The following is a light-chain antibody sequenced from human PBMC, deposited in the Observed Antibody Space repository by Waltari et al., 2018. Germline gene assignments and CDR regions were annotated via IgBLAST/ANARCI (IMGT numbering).Light chain of an antibody. Sequence: QSVLTQPPSPSGAPRPKVTISCSGGISNIGENAVRWYQHLPGKAPKLLIYYDDLLASGVSDRFSGSKSGTSASLAISGLQSEDEADYYCAAWDDSVNGLLFGGGTRVTVL. V-gene: IGLV1-36*01. CDR3: AAWDDSVNGLL. J-gene: IGLJ3*02. CDR2: YDD. CDR1: ISNIGENA.